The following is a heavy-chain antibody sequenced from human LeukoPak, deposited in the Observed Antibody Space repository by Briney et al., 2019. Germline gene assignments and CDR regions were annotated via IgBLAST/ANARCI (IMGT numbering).Heavy chain of an antibody. Sequence: GGSLRLSCAASGFTFTSYSMNWVRQAPGKGLEWVSTISGGGGSTYYADSVKGRFTISRDNSKNTLYLQMNSLRAEDTAVYYCAKDSIFGVVTGTFDYWGQGTLVTVSS. CDR3: AKDSIFGVVTGTFDY. V-gene: IGHV3-23*01. CDR1: GFTFTSYS. J-gene: IGHJ4*02. CDR2: ISGGGGST. D-gene: IGHD3-3*01.